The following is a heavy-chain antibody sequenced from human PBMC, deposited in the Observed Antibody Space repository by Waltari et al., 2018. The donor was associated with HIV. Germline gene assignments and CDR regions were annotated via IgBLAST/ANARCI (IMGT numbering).Heavy chain of an antibody. CDR1: GFTFRSYW. CDR2: INRDGSTI. CDR3: ARGQYYSMDV. Sequence: EVQLVESGGGLVQPGGSLRLSCSASGFTFRSYWMPWVRQAPGKGLVWVSGINRDGSTIRYADSVKGRFTISRDNAKNTLYLQMNSLRAEDTALYYCARGQYYSMDVWGQGTTVTVSS. J-gene: IGHJ6*02. V-gene: IGHV3-74*01. D-gene: IGHD3-10*01.